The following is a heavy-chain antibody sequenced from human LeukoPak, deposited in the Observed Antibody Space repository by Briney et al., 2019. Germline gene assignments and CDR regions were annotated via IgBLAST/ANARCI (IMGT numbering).Heavy chain of an antibody. D-gene: IGHD3-10*01. CDR2: ISYDGSNK. Sequence: GRSLRLSCAASGFTFSSYAMHWVRQAPGKGLEWVAVISYDGSNKYYADSVKGRFTISRDNSKNTLYLQMNSLRAEDTAVYYWARGVWFGELLSYFDYWGQGTLVTVSS. J-gene: IGHJ4*02. CDR3: ARGVWFGELLSYFDY. CDR1: GFTFSSYA. V-gene: IGHV3-30*04.